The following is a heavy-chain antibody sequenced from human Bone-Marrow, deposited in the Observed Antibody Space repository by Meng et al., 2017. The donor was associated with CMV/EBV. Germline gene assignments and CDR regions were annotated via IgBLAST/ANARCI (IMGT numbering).Heavy chain of an antibody. CDR2: IWYDGSNK. CDR3: AKDLYGAHVPDYYGMDV. D-gene: IGHD4-17*01. J-gene: IGHJ6*02. CDR1: GFTFSSYG. V-gene: IGHV3-33*06. Sequence: GGSLRLSCAASGFTFSSYGMHWVRQAPGKGLERVAVIWYDGSNKYYADSVKGRFTISRDNSKNTLYLQMNSLRAEDTAVYYCAKDLYGAHVPDYYGMDVWGQGTTVTVSS.